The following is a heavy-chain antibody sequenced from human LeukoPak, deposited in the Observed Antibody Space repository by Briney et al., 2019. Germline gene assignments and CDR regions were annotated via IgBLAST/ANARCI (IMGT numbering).Heavy chain of an antibody. Sequence: SETLSLTCTVSGGSISSSSYYWGWIRQPPGKGLDWIGSIYYSGSTYYNPSLKSRVTISVDTSKNQLSLKLSSVTAAVTAVYYCARHTSGSYGLDYWGQGTLVTVSS. CDR1: GGSISSSSYY. J-gene: IGHJ4*02. CDR2: IYYSGST. D-gene: IGHD1-26*01. V-gene: IGHV4-39*01. CDR3: ARHTSGSYGLDY.